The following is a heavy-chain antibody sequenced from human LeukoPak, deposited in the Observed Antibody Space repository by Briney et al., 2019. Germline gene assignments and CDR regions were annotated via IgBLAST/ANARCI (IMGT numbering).Heavy chain of an antibody. CDR2: INPNSGGT. D-gene: IGHD1-14*01. J-gene: IGHJ6*03. Sequence: GASVKVPCKASGYTFTGYYMHWVRQAPGQGLEWMGWINPNSGGTNYAQKFQGRVTMTRDTSISTAYMELSRLRSDDTAVYYCARDRYPLYYYYMDVWGKGTTVTVSS. CDR3: ARDRYPLYYYYMDV. V-gene: IGHV1-2*02. CDR1: GYTFTGYY.